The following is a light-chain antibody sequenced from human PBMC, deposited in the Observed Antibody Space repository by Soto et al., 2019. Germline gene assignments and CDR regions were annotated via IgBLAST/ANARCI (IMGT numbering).Light chain of an antibody. J-gene: IGKJ2*01. CDR3: QQYYSIKFI. CDR2: GAS. V-gene: IGKV4-1*01. Sequence: DFVMTQAPDSLTVSLGERATINCKSSQTVLYNSNNKNHLAWFQQKPGHPPKLLIYGASSRPSGVPDRFSGGGSGTDFTLTISSLQPEDVAVYYCQQYYSIKFIFGKWTKVDIK. CDR1: QTVLYNSNNKNH.